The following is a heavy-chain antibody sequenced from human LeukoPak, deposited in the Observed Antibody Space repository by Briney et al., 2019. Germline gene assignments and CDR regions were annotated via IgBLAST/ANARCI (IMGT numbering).Heavy chain of an antibody. J-gene: IGHJ4*02. CDR2: IIPIFGTA. CDR3: ARDRGYSITFDY. CDR1: GGTFSSYA. Sequence: ASVKVSCKASGGTFSSYAISWVRQPPGQGLEWMGRIIPIFGTANYAQKFQGRVTITADKSTSTAYMELSSLRSEDTAVYYCARDRGYSITFDYWGQGTLVTVSS. V-gene: IGHV1-69*06. D-gene: IGHD5-18*01.